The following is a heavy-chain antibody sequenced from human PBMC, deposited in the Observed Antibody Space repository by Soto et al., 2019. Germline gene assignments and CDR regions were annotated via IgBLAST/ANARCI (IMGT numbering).Heavy chain of an antibody. V-gene: IGHV3-64*02. CDR2: ISSNGGST. CDR1: GFTFSSYA. Sequence: PGGSLRLSCAASGFTFSSYAMHWVRQAPGKGLEYVSVISSNGGSTYYADSVKGRFTISRDNSKNTLYLQMGSLRAEDMAVYYCARGPRRDGYNYGFDYWGQGTLVTVYS. D-gene: IGHD5-12*01. CDR3: ARGPRRDGYNYGFDY. J-gene: IGHJ4*02.